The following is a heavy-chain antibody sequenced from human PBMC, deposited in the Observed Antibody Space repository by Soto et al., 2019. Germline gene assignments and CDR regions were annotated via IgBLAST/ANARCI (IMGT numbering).Heavy chain of an antibody. D-gene: IGHD3-3*01. Sequence: ASVKVSCKASGYTFTSYGISWVRQAPGQGLEWMGRISAYNGNTNYAQKLQGRVTMTTDTSTSTAYMELRSLRSDDTAVYYCAREGPSTIFGVATPGYYGMDVWGQGTTVTVSS. J-gene: IGHJ6*02. CDR1: GYTFTSYG. CDR2: ISAYNGNT. V-gene: IGHV1-18*01. CDR3: AREGPSTIFGVATPGYYGMDV.